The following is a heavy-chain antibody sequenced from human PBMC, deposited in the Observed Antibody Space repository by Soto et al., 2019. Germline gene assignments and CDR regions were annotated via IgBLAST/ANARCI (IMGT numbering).Heavy chain of an antibody. Sequence: QLVESGGGLVTPGGSLRVSCAASRFAFSSYSMHWVRQAPMKGLEWVASINSVASYVYYADSVEGRFTISRDNAKNSVYLQMNSLRAEDTAVYYCTRDRSSFMRGRIRGPYGGLDVWGQGTTVLVS. D-gene: IGHD3-10*01. V-gene: IGHV3-21*01. J-gene: IGHJ6*02. CDR2: INSVASYV. CDR3: TRDRSSFMRGRIRGPYGGLDV. CDR1: RFAFSSYS.